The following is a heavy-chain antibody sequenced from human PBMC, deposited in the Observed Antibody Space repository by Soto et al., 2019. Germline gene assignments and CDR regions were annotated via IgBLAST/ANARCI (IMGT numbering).Heavy chain of an antibody. CDR2: INAGNGNT. J-gene: IGHJ4*02. CDR1: GYTFTSYA. CDR3: AREAAAGLVY. Sequence: ASVKVSCKASGYTFTSYAMHWVRQAPGQRLEWMGWINAGNGNTGYAQMFQGRLTMTRNTSISTAYMELSSLRSEDTAVYYCAREAAAGLVYWGQGTLVTVSS. D-gene: IGHD6-13*01. V-gene: IGHV1-3*01.